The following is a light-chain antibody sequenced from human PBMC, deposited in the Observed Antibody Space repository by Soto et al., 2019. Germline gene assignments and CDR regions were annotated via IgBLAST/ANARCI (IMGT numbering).Light chain of an antibody. CDR1: QSVSSIY. CDR2: GAS. CDR3: QQYGSSPPVT. V-gene: IGKV3-20*01. Sequence: EIVLTQSPGTLSLSPGERATLSCRASQSVSSIYLAWYQQKPGQAPRLLIYGASSRATGIPDRFSGCGSGTDFTLTISRLEPEDFAVYYCQQYGSSPPVTFGQGTKVEIK. J-gene: IGKJ1*01.